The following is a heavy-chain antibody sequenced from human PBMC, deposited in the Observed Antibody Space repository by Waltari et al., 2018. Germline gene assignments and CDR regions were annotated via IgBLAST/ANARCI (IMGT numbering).Heavy chain of an antibody. V-gene: IGHV4-31*03. Sequence: QVQLQESGPGLVKPSQPLSLTCPVSGGSISSGGYYWSWIRQHPGKGLEWIGYIYYSGSTYYNPSLKSRVTISVDTSKNQFSLKLSSVTAADTAVYYCARSPFGELLLIDYWGQGTLVTVSS. D-gene: IGHD3-10*01. CDR3: ARSPFGELLLIDY. CDR2: IYYSGST. J-gene: IGHJ4*02. CDR1: GGSISSGGYY.